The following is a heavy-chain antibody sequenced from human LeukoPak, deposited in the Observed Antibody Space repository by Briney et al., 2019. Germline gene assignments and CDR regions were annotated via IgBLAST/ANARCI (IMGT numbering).Heavy chain of an antibody. CDR3: ARGRHSSGWPGDWFDP. Sequence: GESLKISCKGSGCSFTSYWIGWVRQMPGKGLKWMGIIYPGDSDTRYSPSFQGQVTISADKSISTAYLQWSSLKASDTAMYYCARGRHSSGWPGDWFDPWGQGTLVTVSS. CDR1: GCSFTSYW. V-gene: IGHV5-51*01. D-gene: IGHD6-19*01. CDR2: IYPGDSDT. J-gene: IGHJ5*02.